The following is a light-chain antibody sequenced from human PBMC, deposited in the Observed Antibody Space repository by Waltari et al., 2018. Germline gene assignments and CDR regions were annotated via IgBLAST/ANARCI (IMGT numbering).Light chain of an antibody. V-gene: IGLV1-47*01. Sequence: QSLLTQPPSASGTHGQRVTISCSGSSSNIGSNFVYWYQQLPGTAPKLLMSRNNQRPSGVPDRISGSKSGTSASLAISGLRSEDEAEYYCASWDDDLSGVVFGGGTKVTVL. J-gene: IGLJ2*01. CDR1: SSNIGSNF. CDR2: RNN. CDR3: ASWDDDLSGVV.